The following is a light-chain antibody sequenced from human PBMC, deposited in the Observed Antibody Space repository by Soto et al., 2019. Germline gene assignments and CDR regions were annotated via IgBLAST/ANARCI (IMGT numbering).Light chain of an antibody. J-gene: IGKJ1*01. Sequence: EIVLTQSPGTLSLSPWQGATLSCRASQSLSSIYLAWYQQKPGQAPRLLIYRTSSRATGIPDRFSGSESETDFTLTISRLEPDDSAVYYCQQYGSSPRTFGPGTKVE. CDR3: QQYGSSPRT. V-gene: IGKV3-20*01. CDR2: RTS. CDR1: QSLSSIY.